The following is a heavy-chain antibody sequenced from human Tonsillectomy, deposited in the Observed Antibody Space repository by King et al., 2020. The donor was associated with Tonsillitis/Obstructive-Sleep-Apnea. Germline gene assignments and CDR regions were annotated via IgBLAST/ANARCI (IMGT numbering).Heavy chain of an antibody. CDR2: IKSKTDGGTT. J-gene: IGHJ3*02. CDR3: TTEVYGGNGAFDI. D-gene: IGHD4-23*01. Sequence: QLVQSGGGLVKPGGSLRLSCAASGFTFSNAWMSWVRQAPGKGLEWVGRIKSKTDGGTTDYAAPVKGRFTISRDDSKNTLYLQMNSLKTEDTAVYYCTTEVYGGNGAFDIWGQGTMVTVSS. CDR1: GFTFSNAW. V-gene: IGHV3-15*01.